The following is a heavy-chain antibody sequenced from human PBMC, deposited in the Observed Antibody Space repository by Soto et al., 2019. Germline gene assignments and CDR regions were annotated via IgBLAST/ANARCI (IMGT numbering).Heavy chain of an antibody. J-gene: IGHJ4*02. V-gene: IGHV1-18*01. CDR1: GYDFTTYG. CDR2: ISAHNGNT. D-gene: IGHD1-1*01. CDR3: ARGRYGDY. Sequence: QVHLVQSGAEVKKPGASVKVSCKGSGYDFTTYGITWVRQAPGQGLEWMAWISAHNGNTDYAQKLQGRVTVTRDTSTSTAYMEPRSLRTDETAMYFWARGRYGDYWGQGALVPVPS.